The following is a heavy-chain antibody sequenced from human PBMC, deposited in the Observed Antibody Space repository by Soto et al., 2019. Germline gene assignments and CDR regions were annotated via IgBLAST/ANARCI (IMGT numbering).Heavy chain of an antibody. V-gene: IGHV1-18*01. CDR3: ARKESGYYVGY. Sequence: GASVKVSCKASGYTFTSYGSSWVRQAPGQGLEWMGWISAYNGNTNYAQKLRGRVTMTTDTSTSTVYMELRSLRSDDTAVYYCARKESGYYVGYWGQGTLVTVSS. CDR1: GYTFTSYG. CDR2: ISAYNGNT. J-gene: IGHJ4*02. D-gene: IGHD3-22*01.